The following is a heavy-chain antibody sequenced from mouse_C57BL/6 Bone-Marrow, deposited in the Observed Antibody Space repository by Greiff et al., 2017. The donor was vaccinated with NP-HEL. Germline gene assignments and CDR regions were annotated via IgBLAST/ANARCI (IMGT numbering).Heavy chain of an antibody. CDR3: ASPHYAMDY. CDR2: INPYNGGT. J-gene: IGHJ4*01. Sequence: EVQLQQSGAELVRPGASVKLSCTASGFNIKDDYMNWVKQSHGKSLEWIGVINPYNGGTSYNQKFKGKATLTVDKSSSTAYMELNSLTSEDSAVYYCASPHYAMDYWGQGTSVTVSS. V-gene: IGHV1-19*01. CDR1: GFNIKDDY.